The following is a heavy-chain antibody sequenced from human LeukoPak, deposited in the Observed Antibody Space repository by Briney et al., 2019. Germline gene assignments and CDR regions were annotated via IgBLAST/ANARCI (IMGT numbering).Heavy chain of an antibody. Sequence: GGSLRLSCAASGFTVSSNYMSWVRQAPGKGLEWVSVLYSDGGTYYADSVRGRFTISRDNSKNTLHLQMNSLRAEDTAVYYCATEVVVPGVGAIDVWGQGTMVTVSS. CDR1: GFTVSSNY. V-gene: IGHV3-53*01. D-gene: IGHD2-15*01. CDR3: ATEVVVPGVGAIDV. CDR2: LYSDGGT. J-gene: IGHJ3*01.